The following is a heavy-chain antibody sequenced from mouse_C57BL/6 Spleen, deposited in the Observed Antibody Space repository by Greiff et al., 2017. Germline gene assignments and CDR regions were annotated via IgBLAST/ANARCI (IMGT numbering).Heavy chain of an antibody. J-gene: IGHJ3*01. CDR1: GYTFTDYE. Sequence: VQLQQSGAELVRPGASVTLSCKASGYTFTDYEMHWVKQTPVHGLEWIGAIDPETGGTAYNQKFKGQAILTADKSSSTAYMELRSLTSEDSAVYYCTRGPTGFAYWGQGTLVTVSA. CDR2: IDPETGGT. V-gene: IGHV1-15*01. CDR3: TRGPTGFAY.